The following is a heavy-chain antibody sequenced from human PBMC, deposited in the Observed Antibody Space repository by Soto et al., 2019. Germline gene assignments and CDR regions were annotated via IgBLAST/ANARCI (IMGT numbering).Heavy chain of an antibody. CDR1: GYTFTNYG. CDR2: INVYNGKT. Sequence: QVQLVQSGGEVKEPGASVKVSCKASGYTFTNYGISWGRQAPGQGLEWMGWINVYNGKTKYAQKVQGRVTMTTDTSTSTAYMELRSLRSDDMAVYYCARGVGSGSYYNQYNWFDPWGQGTLVTVSS. D-gene: IGHD3-10*01. J-gene: IGHJ5*02. V-gene: IGHV1-18*03. CDR3: ARGVGSGSYYNQYNWFDP.